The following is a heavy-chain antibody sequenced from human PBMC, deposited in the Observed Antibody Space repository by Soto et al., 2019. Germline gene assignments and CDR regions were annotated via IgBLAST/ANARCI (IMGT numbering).Heavy chain of an antibody. V-gene: IGHV3-33*01. CDR2: IWYDGSNK. CDR1: GFTFSSYG. J-gene: IGHJ6*02. D-gene: IGHD6-13*01. Sequence: PGGSLRLSCAASGFTFSSYGMHWVRQAPGKGLEWVAVIWYDGSNKYYADSVKGRFTISRDNSKNTLHLQMNSLRAEDTAVYYCARVKQQLGPYYYYGMDVWGQGTTVTVSS. CDR3: ARVKQQLGPYYYYGMDV.